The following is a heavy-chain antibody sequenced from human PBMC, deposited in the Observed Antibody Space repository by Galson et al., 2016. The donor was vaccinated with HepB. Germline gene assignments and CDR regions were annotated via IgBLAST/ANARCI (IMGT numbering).Heavy chain of an antibody. CDR2: IDYWSSTI. D-gene: IGHD1-1*01. CDR1: GFTFSGST. Sequence: SLRLSCAASGFTFSGSTMNWVRQAPGKGLEWVSYIDYWSSTIYYADSVKGRFTISRDNAMNSLYLQMNTLRDEDTAVYYCARLSTERYPSVDYWGQGTLVTVSS. V-gene: IGHV3-48*02. J-gene: IGHJ4*02. CDR3: ARLSTERYPSVDY.